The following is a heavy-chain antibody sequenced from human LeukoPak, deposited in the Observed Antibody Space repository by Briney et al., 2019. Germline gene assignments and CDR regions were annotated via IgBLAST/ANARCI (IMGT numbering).Heavy chain of an antibody. Sequence: PSETLSLTCTVSGGSISSYYWSWIRQPPGKGLEWIGYISYSGSTNYNPSLKSRVTISIDTSKNQVSLKLRSVTAADTAIYYCARQGYDILTGYIDAFDIWGQGTMVTVSS. CDR2: ISYSGST. D-gene: IGHD3-9*01. CDR3: ARQGYDILTGYIDAFDI. J-gene: IGHJ3*02. V-gene: IGHV4-59*08. CDR1: GGSISSYY.